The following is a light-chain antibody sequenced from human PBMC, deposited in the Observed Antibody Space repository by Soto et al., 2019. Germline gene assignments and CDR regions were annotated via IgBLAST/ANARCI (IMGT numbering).Light chain of an antibody. Sequence: QAVVTQPPSASGTPGQRVTISCSGSSSNIGSNYVYWYQQLPGTAPQLLIYRNDQRPSGVPDRFSASKSGTSASLAISGLRSEDEADYYCASWDDSLNGPVFGGGTKLTVL. CDR3: ASWDDSLNGPV. CDR1: SSNIGSNY. J-gene: IGLJ2*01. CDR2: RND. V-gene: IGLV1-47*01.